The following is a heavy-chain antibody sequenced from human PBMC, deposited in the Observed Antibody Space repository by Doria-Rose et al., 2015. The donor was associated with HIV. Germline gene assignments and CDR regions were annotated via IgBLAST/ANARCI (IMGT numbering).Heavy chain of an antibody. D-gene: IGHD5-12*01. CDR3: ARGGGYDPGLY. CDR1: GDSISSSGFY. J-gene: IGHJ4*02. V-gene: IGHV4-31*03. CDR2: IYYSGSA. Sequence: QVQLQESGPGLVKPSQTLSLNCTVSGDSISSSGFYWNWIRHLPGKGLEWIGYIYYSGSAYYDPSLKSRLTISVDTSKNQFSLALRSVTAADTAVYYCARGGGYDPGLYWGQGNLVTVSP.